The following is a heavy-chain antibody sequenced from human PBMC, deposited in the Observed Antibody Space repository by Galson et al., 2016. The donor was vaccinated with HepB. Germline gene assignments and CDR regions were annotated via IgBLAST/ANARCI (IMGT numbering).Heavy chain of an antibody. CDR1: GFSISIYS. J-gene: IGHJ3*02. CDR3: AKISVVGYNSGGGGSFEI. D-gene: IGHD6-19*01. V-gene: IGHV3-23*01. CDR2: IRGSGTGT. Sequence: SLRLSCAASGFSISIYSMNWVRQAPGKGLEWVSAIRGSGTGTSYTDSVKGRFPISRDSSKNTLYLQLNSLRAEDAAVYYCAKISVVGYNSGGGGSFEIWGRGTMVTVSS.